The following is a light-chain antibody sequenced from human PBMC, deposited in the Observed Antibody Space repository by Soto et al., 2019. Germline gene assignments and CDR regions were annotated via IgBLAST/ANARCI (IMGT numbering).Light chain of an antibody. CDR3: QQYGSLSWT. V-gene: IGKV3-11*01. J-gene: IGKJ1*01. CDR1: QSVSSY. Sequence: EIVLTQSPATLSLSPGWRATLSCRASQSVSSYLAWDKQKPGQAPRLLIYEASNRATGSPARVSGRGSGTDVHLTISRLETEDFAVYYCQQYGSLSWTFGQGTKVDIK. CDR2: EAS.